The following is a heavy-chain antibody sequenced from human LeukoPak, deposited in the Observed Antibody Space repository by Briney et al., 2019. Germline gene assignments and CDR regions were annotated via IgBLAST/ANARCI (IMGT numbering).Heavy chain of an antibody. Sequence: KPGGSLRLSCAASGFTFSSYSMNWVRQAPGKGLEWVSSISSSSSYIYYADSVKGRFSISRDNAKNSLYLQMNSLRAEDTAVYYCARDSPSGSYYYFDYWGQGTLVTVSS. CDR3: ARDSPSGSYYYFDY. J-gene: IGHJ4*02. D-gene: IGHD1-26*01. CDR2: ISSSSSYI. CDR1: GFTFSSYS. V-gene: IGHV3-21*01.